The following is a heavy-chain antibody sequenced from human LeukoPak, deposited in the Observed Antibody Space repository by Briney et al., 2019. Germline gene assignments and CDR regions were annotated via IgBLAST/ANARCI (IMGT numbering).Heavy chain of an antibody. V-gene: IGHV3-30*04. CDR3: LSYCSSTSCYESNWFDP. J-gene: IGHJ5*02. D-gene: IGHD2-2*01. Sequence: GGSLRLSCAASGFTFSSYATHWVRQAPGKGLEWVAVISYDGSNKYYADSVKGRFTISRDNSKNTLYLQMNSLRAEDTAVYYCLSYCSSTSCYESNWFDPWGQGTLVTVSS. CDR2: ISYDGSNK. CDR1: GFTFSSYA.